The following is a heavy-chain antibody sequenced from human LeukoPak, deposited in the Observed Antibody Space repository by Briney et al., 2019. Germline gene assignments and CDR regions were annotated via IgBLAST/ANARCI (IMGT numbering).Heavy chain of an antibody. CDR1: GGTISSYY. CDR3: ARTMVTGFLYYCYMDV. Sequence: PSETLSLTCTVSGGTISSYYWSWIRQPPGKGLEWIGYIYYSGSTNYNPSLKSRVTISVDTSKNQFSLKLSSVTAADTAVYYCARTMVTGFLYYCYMDVWGKGTAVTASS. J-gene: IGHJ6*03. D-gene: IGHD5-18*01. V-gene: IGHV4-59*01. CDR2: IYYSGST.